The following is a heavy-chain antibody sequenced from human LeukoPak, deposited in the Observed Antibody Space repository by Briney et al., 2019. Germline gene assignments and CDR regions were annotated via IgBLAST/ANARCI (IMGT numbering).Heavy chain of an antibody. J-gene: IGHJ4*02. CDR2: IKQDGSEK. D-gene: IGHD3-9*01. Sequence: GGSLRLSCAASGFTFSSYAMSWVRQAPGKGLEWVANIKQDGSEKCYVDSVKGRFTISRDNAKNSLYLQMNSLRAEDTAVYYCARDLVPYYDILTGYWGYWGQGTLVTVSS. V-gene: IGHV3-7*01. CDR1: GFTFSSYA. CDR3: ARDLVPYYDILTGYWGY.